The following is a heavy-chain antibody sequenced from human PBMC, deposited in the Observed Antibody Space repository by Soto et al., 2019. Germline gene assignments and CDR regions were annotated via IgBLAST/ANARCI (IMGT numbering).Heavy chain of an antibody. CDR1: GFTFSSYG. Sequence: QVQLVESGGGVVQPGRSLRLSCAASGFTFSSYGMHWVRQAPGKGLEWVAVISYDGSNKYYADSVKGRFTISRDNSKNTRYLQMNSLRAEDTAVYYCAKDSRSEWEPPSDWGQGTLVTVSS. D-gene: IGHD1-26*01. J-gene: IGHJ4*02. V-gene: IGHV3-30*18. CDR3: AKDSRSEWEPPSD. CDR2: ISYDGSNK.